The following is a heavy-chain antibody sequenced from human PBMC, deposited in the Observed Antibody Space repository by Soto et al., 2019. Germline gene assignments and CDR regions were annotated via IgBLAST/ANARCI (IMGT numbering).Heavy chain of an antibody. J-gene: IGHJ6*02. Sequence: IDSGASTYYADSVKGRFTISRDNSKSTLYLQMNSLRAEDTALYYCAKGRSYYYYYGVDVWGQGTTVTVSS. CDR2: IDSGAST. CDR3: AKGRSYYYYYGVDV. V-gene: IGHV3-23*01.